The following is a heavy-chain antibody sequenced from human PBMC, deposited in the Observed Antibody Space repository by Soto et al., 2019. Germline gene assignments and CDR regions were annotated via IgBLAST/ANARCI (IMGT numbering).Heavy chain of an antibody. D-gene: IGHD2-15*01. J-gene: IGHJ3*02. CDR2: VHYTAST. V-gene: IGHV4-39*02. CDR1: EGSINWSPDY. CDR3: GRATPGYPGRVFHI. Sequence: SETLSLTCTASEGSINWSPDYWGWLRQPPGKEPQWIASVHYTASTYYNPSLKSRVTISVDTSKNQFSLNLRSVTAADTAIYYCGRATPGYPGRVFHIWGQGTMVTVSS.